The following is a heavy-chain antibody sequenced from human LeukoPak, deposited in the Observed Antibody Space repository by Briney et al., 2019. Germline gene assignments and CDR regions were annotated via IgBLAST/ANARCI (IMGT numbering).Heavy chain of an antibody. CDR3: AKNRIPTAITPDS. J-gene: IGHJ5*01. D-gene: IGHD2-2*02. V-gene: IGHV3-30*18. CDR2: IPYDSSNK. CDR1: GFIFSNYG. Sequence: QTGGSLRLSCAASGFIFSNYGMHWVRQAPGKGLEWVAVIPYDSSNKYYTDSVKGRFTISRDNSKNTLYLQMNSLSAEDTAVYYCAKNRIPTAITPDSWGQGTLVTVSS.